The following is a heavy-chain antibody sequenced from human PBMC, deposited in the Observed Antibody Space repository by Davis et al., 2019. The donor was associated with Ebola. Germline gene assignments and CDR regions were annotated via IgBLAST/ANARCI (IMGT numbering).Heavy chain of an antibody. CDR1: GFTVSSNY. J-gene: IGHJ5*02. Sequence: PGGSLRLSCAASGFTVSSNYMSWVRQAPGKRLEWVSVIYSGGSTYYADSVKGRFTISRHNSKNTLYLQMNSLRAEDTAVYYCARVTSSTSWPFDPWGQGTLVTVSS. V-gene: IGHV3-53*04. CDR3: ARVTSSTSWPFDP. CDR2: IYSGGST. D-gene: IGHD2-2*01.